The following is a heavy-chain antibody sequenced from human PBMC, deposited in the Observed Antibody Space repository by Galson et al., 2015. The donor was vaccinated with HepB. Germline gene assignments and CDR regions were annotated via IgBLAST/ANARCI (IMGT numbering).Heavy chain of an antibody. CDR2: ISYGGKKT. CDR3: ARDGRYYGTDLGAHH. V-gene: IGHV3-30*03. CDR1: EFTFSRYG. J-gene: IGHJ1*01. D-gene: IGHD3-10*01. Sequence: SLRLSCAASEFTFSRYGMHWVRQAPGKGLEWVAVISYGGKKTYYGDSVKGRFTISRDNSRNTVFLQMNTLRPEDTAHYYCARDGRYYGTDLGAHHWGQGTPVVVSS.